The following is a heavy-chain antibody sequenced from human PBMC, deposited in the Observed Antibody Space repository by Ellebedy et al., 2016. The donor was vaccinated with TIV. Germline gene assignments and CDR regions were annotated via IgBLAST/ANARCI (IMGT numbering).Heavy chain of an antibody. D-gene: IGHD4-17*01. J-gene: IGHJ4*02. CDR1: GFTFSSYA. Sequence: GGSLRLXXAASGFTFSSYAMSWVRQAPGKGLEWVANIKQDGSEKYYVDSVKGRFTISRDNAKNSLYLQMNSLRAEDTAVYYCARGYGFDYWGQGTLVTVSS. CDR3: ARGYGFDY. CDR2: IKQDGSEK. V-gene: IGHV3-7*01.